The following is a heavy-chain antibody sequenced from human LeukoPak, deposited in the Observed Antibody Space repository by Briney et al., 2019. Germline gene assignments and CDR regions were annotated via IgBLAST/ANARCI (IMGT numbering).Heavy chain of an antibody. J-gene: IGHJ4*02. D-gene: IGHD1-20*01. V-gene: IGHV3-21*01. Sequence: GGSLRLSCAASGFTFSSYGMHWVRQAPGKGLEWVSSISSSSSYIYYADSVKGRFTISRDNAKNSLYLQMNSLRAEDTAVYYCARGITGTTGFDYWGQGTLVTVSS. CDR1: GFTFSSYG. CDR2: ISSSSSYI. CDR3: ARGITGTTGFDY.